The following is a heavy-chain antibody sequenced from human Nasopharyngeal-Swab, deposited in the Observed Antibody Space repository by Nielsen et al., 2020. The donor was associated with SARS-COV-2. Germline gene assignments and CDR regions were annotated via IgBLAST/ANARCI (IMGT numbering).Heavy chain of an antibody. Sequence: SETLSLTCTVSGGSVSSGSYYWSWIRQPPGKGLEWIGYIYYSGSTNYNPSLKSRVTISVDTSKNQFSLKLSSVTAAGTAVYYCARDYYYYMDVWGKGTTVTVSS. CDR2: IYYSGST. CDR1: GGSVSSGSYY. J-gene: IGHJ6*03. CDR3: ARDYYYYMDV. V-gene: IGHV4-61*01.